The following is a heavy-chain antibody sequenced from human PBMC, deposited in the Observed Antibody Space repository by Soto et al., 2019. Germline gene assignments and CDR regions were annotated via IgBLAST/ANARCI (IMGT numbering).Heavy chain of an antibody. Sequence: QVQLVESGGGVVQPGRSLRLSCAASGFTFSSYGMHWVRQAPGKGLEWVAVISYDGSNKYYADSVKGRFTISRDNSKNTLYLQRNSLRAEDTAVYYCAKGSEGYSSGWLYYFDYWGQGTLVTASS. V-gene: IGHV3-30*18. CDR2: ISYDGSNK. CDR1: GFTFSSYG. D-gene: IGHD6-19*01. CDR3: AKGSEGYSSGWLYYFDY. J-gene: IGHJ4*02.